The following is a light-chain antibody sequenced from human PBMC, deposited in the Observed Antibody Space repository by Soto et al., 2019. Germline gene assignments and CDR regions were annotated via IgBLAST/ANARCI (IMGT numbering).Light chain of an antibody. Sequence: QSVLTQPASVSGSPGQSITISCTETSSDVGGYNYVSWYQQHPGKAPKLIIYDVSNRPSWVSNRFSGSKSGNTASLTISGLQAEDEADYYCSSYTGRSPLEGVFGTGNKITVL. CDR1: SSDVGGYNY. CDR3: SSYTGRSPLEGV. CDR2: DVS. V-gene: IGLV2-14*01. J-gene: IGLJ1*01.